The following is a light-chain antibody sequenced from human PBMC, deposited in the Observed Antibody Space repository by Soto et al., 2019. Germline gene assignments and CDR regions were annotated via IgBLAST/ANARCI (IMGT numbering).Light chain of an antibody. V-gene: IGLV1-47*01. CDR1: SSNIGSHY. CDR2: KNN. Sequence: QSAVTQPPSASGTPGQTVIISSSGSSSNIGSHYVYWYQQLPGAAPKLLIYKNNQRPSGVPDRFSGSKSGTSASLAISGLRSEDEADYYCAAWDDSLSGLVFGGGTQLTVL. J-gene: IGLJ2*01. CDR3: AAWDDSLSGLV.